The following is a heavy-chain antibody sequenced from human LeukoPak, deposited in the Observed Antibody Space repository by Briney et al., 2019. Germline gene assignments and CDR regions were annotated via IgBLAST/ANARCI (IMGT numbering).Heavy chain of an antibody. J-gene: IGHJ5*02. CDR2: IYYSGST. CDR3: ARDYGRYGNWGDGWLDP. D-gene: IGHD5-18*01. CDR1: GGSISSYY. Sequence: SETLSLTCTVSGGSISSYYWSWIRQPPGKGLEWIGYIYYSGSTNYNPSLKSRVTISVDTSKNQFSLKLSSVTAADTAVYYCARDYGRYGNWGDGWLDPWGQGTLVTVSS. V-gene: IGHV4-59*01.